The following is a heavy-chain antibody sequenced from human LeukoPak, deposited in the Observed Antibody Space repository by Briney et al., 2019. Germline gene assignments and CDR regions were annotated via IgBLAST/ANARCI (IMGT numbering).Heavy chain of an antibody. Sequence: GGSLRLSCAASLFTFSSYAMSWVRQAPGKGLEWVSAISGSGGSTYYAHSVRGRFTISRDNSKNTLYLQMNSLRAEDTAVYYCARFGGLGRGVIANFDYWGQGTLVTVSS. CDR2: ISGSGGST. CDR3: ARFGGLGRGVIANFDY. V-gene: IGHV3-23*01. D-gene: IGHD3-10*01. J-gene: IGHJ4*02. CDR1: LFTFSSYA.